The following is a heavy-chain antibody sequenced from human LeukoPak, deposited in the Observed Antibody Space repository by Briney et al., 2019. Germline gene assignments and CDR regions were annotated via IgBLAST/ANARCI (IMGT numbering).Heavy chain of an antibody. CDR2: IYGSGST. V-gene: IGHV4-59*01. D-gene: IGHD1-1*01. CDR1: GGSIFSYY. CDR3: AREGTSGTQLNWFDT. Sequence: PSETLSLTCTDSGGSIFSYYASWILQPPGKGLEWIGPIYGSGSTNYNPSLKSRVTLSVDTSKNQFSLKLSSVTAADTAVYYCAREGTSGTQLNWFDTWRQGTLVTVSS. J-gene: IGHJ5*02.